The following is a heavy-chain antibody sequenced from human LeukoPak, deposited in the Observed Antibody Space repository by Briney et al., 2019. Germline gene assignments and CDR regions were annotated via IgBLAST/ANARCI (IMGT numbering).Heavy chain of an antibody. D-gene: IGHD5-12*01. CDR2: ISPNSGGT. J-gene: IGHJ4*02. V-gene: IGHV1-2*02. CDR1: GYTFTGYY. Sequence: ASVKVSCKASGYTFTGYYMHWVRQAPGQGLEWMGWISPNSGGTNYAQKFQGRVTMTRDTSISTAYMELSRLRSDDTAVYYCATNSGYVGLPNDYWGQGTLVTVSS. CDR3: ATNSGYVGLPNDY.